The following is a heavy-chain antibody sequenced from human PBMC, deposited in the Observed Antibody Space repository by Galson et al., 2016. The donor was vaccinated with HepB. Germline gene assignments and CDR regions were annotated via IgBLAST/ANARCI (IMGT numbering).Heavy chain of an antibody. CDR2: MSGGGHT. J-gene: IGHJ6*03. V-gene: IGHV3-23*01. D-gene: IGHD2-8*01. CDR3: STNTTTAAMDV. CDR1: GVTLSNYV. Sequence: SLRLSCAGSGVTLSNYVVMWVRQTPGTGLAWVSAMSGGGHTFYADSVKGRFTISSDNSKNTLFLEMNGLRAEDTAIYYCSTNTTTAAMDVWGKGTTVIVS.